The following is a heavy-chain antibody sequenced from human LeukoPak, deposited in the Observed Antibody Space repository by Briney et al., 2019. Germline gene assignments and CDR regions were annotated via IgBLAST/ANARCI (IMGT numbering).Heavy chain of an antibody. CDR2: IYYSGST. V-gene: IGHV4-59*01. CDR1: GGSISSYY. Sequence: PETLSLTCTVSGGSISSYYWSWIRQPPGKGLEWIGYIYYSGSTNYNPSLKSRVTISVDTSKNQFSLKLSSVTAADTAVYYCARVTGTKIDYWGQGTLVTVSS. D-gene: IGHD1-20*01. J-gene: IGHJ4*02. CDR3: ARVTGTKIDY.